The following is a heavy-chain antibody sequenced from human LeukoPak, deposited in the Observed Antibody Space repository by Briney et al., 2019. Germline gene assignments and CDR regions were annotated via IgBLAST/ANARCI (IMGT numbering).Heavy chain of an antibody. J-gene: IGHJ4*02. Sequence: PGRSLRLSCAASCFTFSTDSMSWVRHPPGKGLEWVSSIISIVNLTYYIDSVKGSFTIYRDNSKNTLYLQMSGLRAEDTAVYYCAKDRPNYYHISGSYYKLNGDYWGRGTLVTVSS. D-gene: IGHD3-22*01. CDR3: AKDRPNYYHISGSYYKLNGDY. CDR2: IISIVNLT. CDR1: CFTFSTDS. V-gene: IGHV3-23*05.